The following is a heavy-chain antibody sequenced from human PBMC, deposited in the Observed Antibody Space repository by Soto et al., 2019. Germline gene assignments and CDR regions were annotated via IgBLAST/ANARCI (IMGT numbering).Heavy chain of an antibody. D-gene: IGHD3-10*01. CDR3: ARARMVRGIIYYYGMDV. J-gene: IGHJ6*02. V-gene: IGHV4-31*03. Sequence: QVQLQESGPGLVKSSQTLSLTCTVSGGSISSDGNYWSWIRQHPGKGLEWIGYIYYSGSTYYNPSLKSRVIISVDTSKNQVSLKLNSVTAADTAVYYCARARMVRGIIYYYGMDVWGQGTTVTVSS. CDR1: GGSISSDGNY. CDR2: IYYSGST.